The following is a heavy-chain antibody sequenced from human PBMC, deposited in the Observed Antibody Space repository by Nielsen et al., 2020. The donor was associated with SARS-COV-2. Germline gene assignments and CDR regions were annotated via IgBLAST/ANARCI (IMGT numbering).Heavy chain of an antibody. CDR2: ISGSGGST. D-gene: IGHD3-22*01. Sequence: GESLKISCAASGFTFSSYAMSWVRQAPGKGLEWVSAISGSGGSTYYADSVKGRFTISRDNSKNTLYLQMNSLRAEDTAVYYCANIHSSGYYYFDYWGQGTLVTASS. J-gene: IGHJ4*02. CDR3: ANIHSSGYYYFDY. V-gene: IGHV3-23*01. CDR1: GFTFSSYA.